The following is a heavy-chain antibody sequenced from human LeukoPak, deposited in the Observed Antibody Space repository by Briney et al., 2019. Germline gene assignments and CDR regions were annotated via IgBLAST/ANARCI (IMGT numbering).Heavy chain of an antibody. CDR2: IPYDGSNK. Sequence: PGGSLRLSCAASGFTFSSYGMHWVRQAPGKGLEWVAVIPYDGSNKYYADSVKGRVTISRDNSKNTLYLQMNSLRAEDTAVYYCAKLSGWAIDYWGQGTLVTVSS. D-gene: IGHD6-19*01. J-gene: IGHJ4*02. V-gene: IGHV3-30*18. CDR1: GFTFSSYG. CDR3: AKLSGWAIDY.